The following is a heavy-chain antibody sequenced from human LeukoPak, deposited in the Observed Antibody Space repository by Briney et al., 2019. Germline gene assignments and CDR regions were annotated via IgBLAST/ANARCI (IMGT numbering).Heavy chain of an antibody. CDR3: AKDRSSSWTFDY. Sequence: GGSLRLSCAASGFTFSSCGVHWVRQAPGKGLEWVAVISYDGSKKYYADSVKGRFTISRDNSKNTLYLQMNSLRAEDTAVYYCAKDRSSSWTFDYWGQGTLVTVSS. D-gene: IGHD6-13*01. CDR1: GFTFSSCG. CDR2: ISYDGSKK. J-gene: IGHJ4*02. V-gene: IGHV3-30*18.